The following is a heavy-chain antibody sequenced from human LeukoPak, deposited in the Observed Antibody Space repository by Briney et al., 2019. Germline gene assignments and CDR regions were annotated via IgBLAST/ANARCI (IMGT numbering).Heavy chain of an antibody. CDR3: ARLPPQYVFFDF. D-gene: IGHD4-11*01. Sequence: PSETLSLTCAVYGGSFSAYYWGWIRQPPGKGLEWIGEINHSGSTNYNPSLKSRVSISVDMSKNQFSLKLSSVTAADTAVYYRARLPPQYVFFDFWGQGTLVTVSS. CDR1: GGSFSAYY. J-gene: IGHJ4*02. V-gene: IGHV4-34*01. CDR2: INHSGST.